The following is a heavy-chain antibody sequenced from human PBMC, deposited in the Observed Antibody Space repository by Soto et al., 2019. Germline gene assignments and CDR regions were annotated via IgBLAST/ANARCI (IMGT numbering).Heavy chain of an antibody. Sequence: QVQLVQSGAEVKKPGASVKVSCKASGYTFTSYDINWVRQATGQGLEWMGWMNPNSGNTGYAQKFQGRVTMARNTSISTAYMELSSLRSEDTAVYYCARERPSQGGVYGMDVWGQGTTVTVSS. CDR3: ARERPSQGGVYGMDV. V-gene: IGHV1-8*01. CDR2: MNPNSGNT. CDR1: GYTFTSYD. D-gene: IGHD3-16*01. J-gene: IGHJ6*02.